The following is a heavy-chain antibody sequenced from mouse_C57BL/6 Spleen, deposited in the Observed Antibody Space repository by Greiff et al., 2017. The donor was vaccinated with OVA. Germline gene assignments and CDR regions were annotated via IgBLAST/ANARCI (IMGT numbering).Heavy chain of an antibody. D-gene: IGHD1-1*01. J-gene: IGHJ4*01. CDR2: IYPRSGYT. CDR3: ARYYGSSYGYAMDY. Sequence: VKLMESGAELARPGASVKLSCKASGYTFTSYGISWVKQRTGQGLEWIGEIYPRSGYTYYNEKFKGKATMNAEKSSSTADMELRSLTTEDAAVYVCARYYGSSYGYAMDYWGQGTTVTVSS. CDR1: GYTFTSYG. V-gene: IGHV1-81*01.